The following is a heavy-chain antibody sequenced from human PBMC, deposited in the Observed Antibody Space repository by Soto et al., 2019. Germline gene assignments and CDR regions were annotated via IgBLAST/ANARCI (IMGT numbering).Heavy chain of an antibody. J-gene: IGHJ5*02. CDR2: INPSGGST. CDR3: ARAMVRGAPQLNWFDP. D-gene: IGHD3-10*01. CDR1: GYTFTSYY. V-gene: IGHV1-46*01. Sequence: QVQLVQSGAEVTKPGASVKVSCKASGYTFTSYYMHWVRQAPRQGLEWMGIINPSGGSTSYAQKFQGRVTITRGTCTSTVYEELSSLRSEDTAVYYCARAMVRGAPQLNWFDPWCQVTLVTVSS.